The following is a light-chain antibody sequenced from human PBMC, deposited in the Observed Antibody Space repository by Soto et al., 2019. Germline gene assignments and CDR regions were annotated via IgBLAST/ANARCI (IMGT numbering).Light chain of an antibody. CDR1: SSDVGANNL. CDR3: ETWDSKSWV. CDR2: HVT. J-gene: IGLJ3*02. Sequence: QSALTQPPSASGSPGQSVTISCTGTSSDVGANNLVSWYQHHPGKVPKLIIFHVTQRPSGVPDRFSGSKSGNTASLTVSGLQSEDEADYYCETWDSKSWVFGGGTKLTVL. V-gene: IGLV2-8*01.